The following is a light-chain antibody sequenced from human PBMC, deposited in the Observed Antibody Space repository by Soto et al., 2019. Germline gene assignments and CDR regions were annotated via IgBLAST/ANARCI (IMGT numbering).Light chain of an antibody. V-gene: IGKV3-11*01. CDR3: QQRSNWPPVT. Sequence: VFSKSAATLSLSPGERATLSCRASQSVSSYLAWYQQKPGQAPRLLIYDASNRATGIPARFSGTGSGTDFTLAISSLEPEDFAVYYCQQRSNWPPVTFGGGTKVDIK. CDR1: QSVSSY. CDR2: DAS. J-gene: IGKJ4*01.